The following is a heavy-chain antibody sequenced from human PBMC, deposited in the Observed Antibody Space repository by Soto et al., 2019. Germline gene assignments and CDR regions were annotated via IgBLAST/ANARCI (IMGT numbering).Heavy chain of an antibody. V-gene: IGHV3-48*02. J-gene: IGHJ4*02. CDR3: ARDIRYCRSTSCYERDFFDY. D-gene: IGHD2-2*01. Sequence: GSLRLSCAASGFTFSSYSMNWVRQAPGKGLEWVSYISSSISTIYYADSVKGRFTISRDNAKNSLYLLMNSLRDEDTAVYYCARDIRYCRSTSCYERDFFDYWGQGTLVTVS. CDR1: GFTFSSYS. CDR2: ISSSISTI.